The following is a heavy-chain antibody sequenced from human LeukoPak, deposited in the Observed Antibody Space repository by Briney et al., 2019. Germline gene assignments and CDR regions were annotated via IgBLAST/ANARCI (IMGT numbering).Heavy chain of an antibody. D-gene: IGHD3-10*01. Sequence: PGGSLRLSCAASGFTFSSYAMHWVRQAPGKGLEWVAVISYDGSNKYYADSVKGRFTISRDNSKNTLYLQMNSLRAEDTAVYYCAGGWIGESPGMDHIDYWGQGTLVTVSS. CDR1: GFTFSSYA. CDR3: AGGWIGESPGMDHIDY. CDR2: ISYDGSNK. J-gene: IGHJ4*02. V-gene: IGHV3-30-3*01.